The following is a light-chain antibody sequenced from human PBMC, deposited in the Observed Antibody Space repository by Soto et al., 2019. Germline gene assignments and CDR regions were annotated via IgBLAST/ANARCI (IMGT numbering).Light chain of an antibody. J-gene: IGLJ1*01. CDR3: QSYDINLNGFYV. CDR2: GNN. Sequence: QSVLTQPPSVSGAPGQRVTISCSGTSSNIGAGYDVHWYQQLPGTAPKLLIYGNNNRPSGVPDRFSGSKSGTSASLAITGLQAEDEAEYFCQSYDINLNGFYVFGTGTKLTVL. CDR1: SSNIGAGYD. V-gene: IGLV1-40*01.